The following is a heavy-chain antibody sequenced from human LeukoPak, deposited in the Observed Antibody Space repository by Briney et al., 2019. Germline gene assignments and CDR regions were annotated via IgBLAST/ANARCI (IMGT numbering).Heavy chain of an antibody. J-gene: IGHJ4*02. Sequence: ASVKVSCKASGYTFTSYYIYWVRQAPGQGLEWMGIINPTGGSTSYAQKFQGRVTMTRDMSTSTVYMELSSLRSEDTAVYYCARDVWGSYRAFDYWGQGTLVTVSS. CDR1: GYTFTSYY. V-gene: IGHV1-46*01. CDR3: ARDVWGSYRAFDY. CDR2: INPTGGST. D-gene: IGHD3-16*02.